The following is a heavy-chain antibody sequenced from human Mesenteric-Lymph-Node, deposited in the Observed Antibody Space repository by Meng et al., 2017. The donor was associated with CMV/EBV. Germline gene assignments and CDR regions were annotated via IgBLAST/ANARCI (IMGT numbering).Heavy chain of an antibody. CDR1: GGSISNYF. J-gene: IGHJ4*02. D-gene: IGHD1-14*01. Sequence: GSLRLSCTVSGGSISNYFWSWIRQPPGKGLEWIGYFYYSGSTDYNPSLKSRVTMSVDTSKNQFSLQLSSVTAADTAVYYCARGPGSRHYFDSWGQGTLVTVSS. CDR3: ARGPGSRHYFDS. V-gene: IGHV4-59*01. CDR2: FYYSGST.